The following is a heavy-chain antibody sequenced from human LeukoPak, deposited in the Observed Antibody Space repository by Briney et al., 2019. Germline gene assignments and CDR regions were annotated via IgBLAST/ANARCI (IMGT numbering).Heavy chain of an antibody. D-gene: IGHD3-3*01. Sequence: ASVKVSCKASGYTFTSYGISWVRQAPGQGLEWMGWISAYNGNTNYAQKLQGRVTMTTDTSTSTAYMELRSLRSDDTAVYYCARGEFAYYDFWSGYTYWGQGTLVTVSS. CDR3: ARGEFAYYDFWSGYTY. CDR2: ISAYNGNT. CDR1: GYTFTSYG. J-gene: IGHJ4*02. V-gene: IGHV1-18*01.